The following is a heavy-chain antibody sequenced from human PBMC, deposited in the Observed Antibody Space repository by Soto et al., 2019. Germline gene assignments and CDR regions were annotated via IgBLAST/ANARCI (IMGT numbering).Heavy chain of an antibody. CDR3: ARDSNYDSSGYLLYYYYYSMDV. J-gene: IGHJ6*02. CDR2: IWYDGSNK. CDR1: GFTFSSYG. Sequence: PGGSLRLSCAASGFTFSSYGMHWVRQAPGKGLEWVAVIWYDGSNKYYADSVKGRFTISRDNSKNTLYLQMNSLRAEDTAVYYCARDSNYDSSGYLLYYYYYSMDVWGQGTTVTVSS. D-gene: IGHD3-22*01. V-gene: IGHV3-33*01.